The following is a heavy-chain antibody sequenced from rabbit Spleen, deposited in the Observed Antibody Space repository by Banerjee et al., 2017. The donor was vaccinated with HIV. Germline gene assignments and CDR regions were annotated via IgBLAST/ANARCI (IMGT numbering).Heavy chain of an antibody. J-gene: IGHJ4*01. CDR2: IYSSNDVT. D-gene: IGHD8-1*01. Sequence: QSLEESGGDLVKPGASLTLTCTASGFSFSSGYWVCWVRQAPGKGLELIACIYSSNDVTSYASWAKGRFTISKTSSTTVTLQMTSLTAADTATYFCARDAGSYDYIDVYFNLWGPGTLVTVS. CDR3: ARDAGSYDYIDVYFNL. V-gene: IGHV1S40*01. CDR1: GFSFSSGYW.